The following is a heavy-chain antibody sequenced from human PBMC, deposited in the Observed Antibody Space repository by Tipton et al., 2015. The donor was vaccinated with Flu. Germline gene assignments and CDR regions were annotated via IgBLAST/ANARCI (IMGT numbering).Heavy chain of an antibody. CDR2: IYYSGST. J-gene: IGHJ4*02. D-gene: IGHD6-13*01. CDR3: ARFSRSSSAFDY. Sequence: TLSLTCTVSGGSISSYYWSWIRQPPGKGLEWIGYIYYSGSTNYNPSLKSRVTMSVDTSKNQFSLKLSSVTAADTAVYYCARFSRSSSAFDYWGQGTLVTVSS. CDR1: GGSISSYY. V-gene: IGHV4-59*12.